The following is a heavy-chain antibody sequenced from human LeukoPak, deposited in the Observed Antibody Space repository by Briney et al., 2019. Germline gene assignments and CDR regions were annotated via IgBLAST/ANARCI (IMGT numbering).Heavy chain of an antibody. V-gene: IGHV4-34*01. D-gene: IGHD3-16*01. CDR1: GGSFSDYY. CDR2: INHSGST. Sequence: SETLSLTCAVYGGSFSDYYWSWIHQPPGKGLEWIGEINHSGSTNCNPSLKSRVTISVDTSKNQFSLKLSSVTAADTAVYYCARHAWGLNAFDVWGRGTMVIVSS. J-gene: IGHJ3*01. CDR3: ARHAWGLNAFDV.